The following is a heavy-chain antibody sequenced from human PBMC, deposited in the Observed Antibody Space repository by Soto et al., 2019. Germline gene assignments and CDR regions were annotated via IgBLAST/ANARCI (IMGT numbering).Heavy chain of an antibody. J-gene: IGHJ3*02. Sequence: KVSCKASGYTFTRSGIIWVRQLPGKGLESMGIIYPGDSETTYSPSFQGQVSISADKSLTTAFLQWSSLKASDTAMYYCARRGLDDDAYDIWGQGTMVTVSS. V-gene: IGHV5-51*01. CDR1: GYTFTRSG. D-gene: IGHD5-12*01. CDR3: ARRGLDDDAYDI. CDR2: IYPGDSET.